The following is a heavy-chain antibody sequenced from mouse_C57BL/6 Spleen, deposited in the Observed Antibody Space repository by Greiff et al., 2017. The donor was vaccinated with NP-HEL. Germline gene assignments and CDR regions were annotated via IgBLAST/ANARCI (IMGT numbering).Heavy chain of an antibody. D-gene: IGHD1-1*01. CDR1: GYTFTSYW. CDR3: AREGGSSGYAMDY. Sequence: QVQLQQSGAELVRPGSSVKLSCKASGYTFTSYWMDWVKQRPGQGLEWIGNIYPSDSETHYNQKFKDKATLTVDKSSSTAYMQLSSLTSEDSAVYYCAREGGSSGYAMDYWGQGTSVTVSS. CDR2: IYPSDSET. V-gene: IGHV1-61*01. J-gene: IGHJ4*01.